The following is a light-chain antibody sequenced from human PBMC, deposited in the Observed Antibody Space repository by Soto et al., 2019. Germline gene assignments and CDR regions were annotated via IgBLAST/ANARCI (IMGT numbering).Light chain of an antibody. CDR2: DAS. CDR1: QSISSW. J-gene: IGKJ2*01. Sequence: DIQMTQSPSTLSASVGDRVTITCRASQSISSWLAWYQQKPGKAPKLLIYDASSLESAVPSRVSSSGSGTEFTLTTSSLQPDDFAAYYCQQYNSYPYAFGQGTKLEIK. CDR3: QQYNSYPYA. V-gene: IGKV1-5*01.